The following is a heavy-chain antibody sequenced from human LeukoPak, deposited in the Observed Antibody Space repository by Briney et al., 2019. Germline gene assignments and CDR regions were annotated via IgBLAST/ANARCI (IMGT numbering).Heavy chain of an antibody. CDR2: VHSGGST. CDR1: GDSISSGTSY. CDR3: ARHGARYCGSTGCMHLFDY. J-gene: IGHJ4*02. V-gene: IGHV4-39*01. D-gene: IGHD2-2*01. Sequence: PSETLSLTCTVSGDSISSGTSYGGWIRQPPGKGLEWMGTVHSGGSTYYHPSLRVRVTMPVDTSTNHFSLKLRSVTAADTAVYYCARHGARYCGSTGCMHLFDYWGQGTLVTVSS.